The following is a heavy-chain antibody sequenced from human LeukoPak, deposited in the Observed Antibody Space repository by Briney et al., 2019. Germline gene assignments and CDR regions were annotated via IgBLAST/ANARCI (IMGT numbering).Heavy chain of an antibody. CDR2: IYYSGST. J-gene: IGHJ4*02. V-gene: IGHV4-39*07. CDR1: GGSISSSSYY. D-gene: IGHD3-22*01. CDR3: ACITYYYDSSGYYPEGFDY. Sequence: SETLSLTCTVSGGSISSSSYYWGWIRQPPGKGLKWIGSIYYSGSTYYNPSLKSRVTISVDTSKNQFSLKLSSVTAADTAVYYCACITYYYDSSGYYPEGFDYWGQGTLVTVSS.